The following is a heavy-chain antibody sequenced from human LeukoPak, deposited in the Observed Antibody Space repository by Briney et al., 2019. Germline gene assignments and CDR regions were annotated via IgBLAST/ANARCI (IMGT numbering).Heavy chain of an antibody. CDR2: ISSSGSST. CDR3: AKDHGHSHYYGMDV. J-gene: IGHJ6*02. CDR1: GFTFSTYA. D-gene: IGHD4-17*01. V-gene: IGHV3-23*01. Sequence: GSLRLSCVAFGFTFSTYAMSWVRQAPGKGLEWVSVISSSGSSTYYADSVKGRFTISRDNLKNTLYLQMNSLRAEDTAVYYCAKDHGHSHYYGMDVWGQGTTVTVSS.